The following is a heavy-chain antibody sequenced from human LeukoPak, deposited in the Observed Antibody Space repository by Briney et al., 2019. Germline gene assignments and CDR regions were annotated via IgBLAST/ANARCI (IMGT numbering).Heavy chain of an antibody. D-gene: IGHD2-15*01. CDR1: GFTFSSYS. V-gene: IGHV3-21*01. CDR3: AREPQGYCSGGSCYVY. J-gene: IGHJ4*02. CDR2: ISSSSSYI. Sequence: PGGSLRLSCAASGFTFSSYSMNWVRQAPGKGLEWVSSISSSSSYIYYADSVKGRFTISRDNAKNSLYLQMSSLRAEDTAVYYCAREPQGYCSGGSCYVYWGQGTLVTVSS.